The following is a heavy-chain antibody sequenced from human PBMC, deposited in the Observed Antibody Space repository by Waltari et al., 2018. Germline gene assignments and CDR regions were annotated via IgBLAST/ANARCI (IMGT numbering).Heavy chain of an antibody. CDR3: ARGFDY. J-gene: IGHJ4*02. CDR2: INHSGST. CDR1: GGSFGGYY. Sequence: QVQLQQWGAGLLKPSETLSLTCAVYGGSFGGYYWSWIRQPPGKGLEWIGEINHSGSTNYNPSLKSRVTISVDTSKNQFSLKLSSVTAADTAVYYCARGFDYWGQGTLVTVSS. V-gene: IGHV4-34*01.